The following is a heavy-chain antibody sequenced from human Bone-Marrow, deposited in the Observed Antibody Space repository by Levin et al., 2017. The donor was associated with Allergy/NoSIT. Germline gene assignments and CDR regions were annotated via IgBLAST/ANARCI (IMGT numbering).Heavy chain of an antibody. CDR1: ELTVSNNY. D-gene: IGHD3-10*01. CDR2: IYSGGTT. V-gene: IGHV3-66*01. Sequence: GESLKISCVATELTVSNNYMGWVRQAPGKGLEWVSVIYSGGTTYYADSVWGRFTISRDNSKNTLYLQMNRLRDDDTAVYFCASGELGDGYFDYWGQGTLVTVSS. CDR3: ASGELGDGYFDY. J-gene: IGHJ4*02.